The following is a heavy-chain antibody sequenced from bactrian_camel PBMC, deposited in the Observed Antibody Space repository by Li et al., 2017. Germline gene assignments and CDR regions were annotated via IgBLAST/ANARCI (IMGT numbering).Heavy chain of an antibody. D-gene: IGHD4*01. Sequence: HVQLVESGGGSVQAGGSLRLSCAASGYGYSVYCMGWFRQAPGKDREGVAGIYRDDTARYSDSVKGRFTVSRDNSKSTLYLQMDNLKPEDTAVYYCAAVAPWEATSIASMTARPPRDDWGQGTQVTVS. CDR2: IYRDDTA. CDR1: GYGYSVYC. J-gene: IGHJ4*01. CDR3: AAVAPWEATSIASMTARPPRDD. V-gene: IGHV3S53*01.